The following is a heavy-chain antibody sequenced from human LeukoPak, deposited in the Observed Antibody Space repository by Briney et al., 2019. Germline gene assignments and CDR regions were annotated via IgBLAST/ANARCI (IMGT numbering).Heavy chain of an antibody. CDR1: GFTFSSYW. CDR2: IKQDGSEK. D-gene: IGHD3-9*01. V-gene: IGHV3-7*01. CDR3: ASPILRYFAWSDYGMDV. Sequence: GGSLRLSCAASGFTFSSYWMSWVRQAPGKELEWVANIKQDGSEKYYVDSVKGRFTISRDNAKNSLYLQMNSLRAEDTAVYYCASPILRYFAWSDYGMDVWGQGTTVTVSS. J-gene: IGHJ6*02.